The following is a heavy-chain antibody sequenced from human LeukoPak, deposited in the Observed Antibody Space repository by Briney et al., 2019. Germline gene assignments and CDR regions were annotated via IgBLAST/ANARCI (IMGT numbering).Heavy chain of an antibody. CDR1: GGSISSSSYY. Sequence: SETLSLTCTVSGGSISSSSYYWGWIRQPPGKGLEWIGSIYYSGSTYYNPSLKSRVTISVDTSKNQFSLKLSSVTAADTAVYYCARLTYDSSGYYVWGFDYWGQGTLVTVSS. CDR3: ARLTYDSSGYYVWGFDY. V-gene: IGHV4-39*01. J-gene: IGHJ4*02. CDR2: IYYSGST. D-gene: IGHD3-22*01.